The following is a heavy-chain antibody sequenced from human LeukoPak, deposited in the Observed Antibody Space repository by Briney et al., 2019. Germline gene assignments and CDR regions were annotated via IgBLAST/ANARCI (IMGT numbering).Heavy chain of an antibody. CDR2: IYHSGST. J-gene: IGHJ3*02. Sequence: SETLSLTCTVSGGSISSGGYYWSWIRQPPGKGLEWIGYIYHSGSTYYNPSLKSRVTISVDRSKNQFSLKLSSVTAADTAVYYCARTLWNDGAFDIWGQGTMVTVSS. CDR3: ARTLWNDGAFDI. CDR1: GGSISSGGYY. D-gene: IGHD1-1*01. V-gene: IGHV4-30-2*01.